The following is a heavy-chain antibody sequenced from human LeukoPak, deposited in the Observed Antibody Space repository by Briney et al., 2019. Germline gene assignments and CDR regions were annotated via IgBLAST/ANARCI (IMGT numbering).Heavy chain of an antibody. D-gene: IGHD3-10*01. J-gene: IGHJ3*02. Sequence: GGSLRLSCAASAFTFSTFWMSWVRQAPGKGLEWVANIKRDGSDKYYVGSVKGRFTISRDNAKNSMYLEMNSLRAEDTAVYYCVRGGGSFDIWGQGTMVTVSS. CDR2: IKRDGSDK. V-gene: IGHV3-7*04. CDR3: VRGGGSFDI. CDR1: AFTFSTFW.